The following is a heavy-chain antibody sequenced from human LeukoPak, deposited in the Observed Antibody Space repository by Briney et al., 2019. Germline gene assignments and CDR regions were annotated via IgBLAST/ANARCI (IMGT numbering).Heavy chain of an antibody. Sequence: PSETLSLTCAVYGGSLSNYYWNWIRQPPGKGLEWIGYIYYTGSTNYNPSLKSRVTMSVDTSKNQFSLNLKSVTPEDTAVYYCARNLIPEQLVLNFWGQGTLVTVSS. V-gene: IGHV4-59*01. J-gene: IGHJ4*02. D-gene: IGHD6-13*01. CDR3: ARNLIPEQLVLNF. CDR1: GGSLSNYY. CDR2: IYYTGST.